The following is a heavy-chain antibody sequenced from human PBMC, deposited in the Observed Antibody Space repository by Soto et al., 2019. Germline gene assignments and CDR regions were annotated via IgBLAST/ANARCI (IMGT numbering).Heavy chain of an antibody. D-gene: IGHD3-10*01. V-gene: IGHV3-30-3*01. J-gene: IGHJ6*02. CDR2: ISYDGSNK. CDR3: ARETITGYYGSGSYYRYYYYGMDV. CDR1: GFTFSSYA. Sequence: GGSLRLSCAASGFTFSSYAMHWVRQAPGKGLEWVAVISYDGSNKYYADSVKGRFTISRDNSKNTLYLQMNSLRAEDTAVYYCARETITGYYGSGSYYRYYYYGMDVWGQGTTVTVSS.